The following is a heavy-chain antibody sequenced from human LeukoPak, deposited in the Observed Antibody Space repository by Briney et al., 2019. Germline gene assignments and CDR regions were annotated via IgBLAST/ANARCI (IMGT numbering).Heavy chain of an antibody. V-gene: IGHV3-21*01. J-gene: IGHJ4*02. Sequence: GGSLRLSCAASGFAFSIFTMNWVRQAPGKGLELVSSISSSSSYIYYADSVKGRFTISRDNAKNSLYLQMNSLRAEDTAVYYCARGLDFRGGYIDYWGQGTLVTVSS. CDR2: ISSSSSYI. CDR1: GFAFSIFT. CDR3: ARGLDFRGGYIDY. D-gene: IGHD2-15*01.